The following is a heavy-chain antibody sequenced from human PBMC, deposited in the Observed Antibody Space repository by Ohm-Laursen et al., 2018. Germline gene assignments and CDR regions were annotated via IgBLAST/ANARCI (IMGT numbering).Heavy chain of an antibody. CDR2: ISSSSSNI. CDR1: GFTFRTFG. V-gene: IGHV3-48*01. J-gene: IGHJ4*02. Sequence: GSLRLSCTASGFTFRTFGMSWVRQAPGKGLEWVSYISSSSSNILYADSVKGRFAISRDNGRNSLNLQMNSLRADDTAVYYCARDLGVARGVLTLDYWGQGTLVTVSS. D-gene: IGHD3-10*01. CDR3: ARDLGVARGVLTLDY.